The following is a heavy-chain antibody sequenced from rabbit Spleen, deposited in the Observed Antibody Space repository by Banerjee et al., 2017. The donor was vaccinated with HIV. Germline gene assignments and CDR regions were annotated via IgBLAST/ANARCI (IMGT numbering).Heavy chain of an antibody. CDR2: INIVTGKS. CDR3: ARDLAGAIGWNFYL. D-gene: IGHD4-1*01. J-gene: IGHJ4*01. V-gene: IGHV1S45*01. CDR1: GVSLNDKDV. Sequence: EQLEESGGGLVKPEGSLTLTCKASGVSLNDKDVMGWVRQAPGKGLEWIACINIVTGKSVYVSWAEGRFIMSRTSSTTVTLQMTSLTAADTATYFCARDLAGAIGWNFYLWGQGTLVTVS.